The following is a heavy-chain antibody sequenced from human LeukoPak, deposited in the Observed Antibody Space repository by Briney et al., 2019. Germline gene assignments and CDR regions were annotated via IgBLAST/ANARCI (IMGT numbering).Heavy chain of an antibody. Sequence: GGSLRLSCAASGFTFSSYWMHWVRQAPGKGLVWVSRINSDGSSTTYADSVKGRFTISRDNAKSTLYLQMNSLRAEDTAVYYCARDPAPSGWYDYWGQGTLVTVSS. V-gene: IGHV3-74*01. D-gene: IGHD6-19*01. CDR3: ARDPAPSGWYDY. J-gene: IGHJ4*02. CDR1: GFTFSSYW. CDR2: INSDGSST.